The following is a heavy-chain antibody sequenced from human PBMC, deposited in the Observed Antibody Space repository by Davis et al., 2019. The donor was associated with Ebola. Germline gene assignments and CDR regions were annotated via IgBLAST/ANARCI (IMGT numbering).Heavy chain of an antibody. CDR1: GFNFDNSW. J-gene: IGHJ4*02. CDR2: IRQDGGET. V-gene: IGHV3-7*03. CDR3: ARDAVPAAQDY. D-gene: IGHD2-2*01. Sequence: GESLKISCVVSGFNFDNSWMTWVRQAPGKGLEWVANIRQDGGETYYADSVKGRFAISRDNAKNSLYLQMNSLRAEDTAIYYCARDAVPAAQDYWGQGTLVTVSS.